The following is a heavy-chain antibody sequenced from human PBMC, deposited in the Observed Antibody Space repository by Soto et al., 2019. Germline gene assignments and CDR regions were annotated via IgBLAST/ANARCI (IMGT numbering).Heavy chain of an antibody. V-gene: IGHV3-21*01. CDR3: ARGMDYDILTGPFDY. J-gene: IGHJ4*02. Sequence: GGSLRLSCAASGFTFSSYSMNWVRQAPGKGLEWVSSISSSSSYIYYADSVKGRFTISRDNAKNSLYLQMNSLRAEDTAVYYCARGMDYDILTGPFDYWGPGTLVTVSS. D-gene: IGHD3-9*01. CDR1: GFTFSSYS. CDR2: ISSSSSYI.